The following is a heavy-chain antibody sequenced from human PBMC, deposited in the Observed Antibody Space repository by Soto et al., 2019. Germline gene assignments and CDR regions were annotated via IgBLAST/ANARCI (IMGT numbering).Heavy chain of an antibody. D-gene: IGHD2-2*01. V-gene: IGHV2-5*02. CDR3: AHRHPYQRWFDP. J-gene: IGHJ5*02. CDR1: GFSLSTSGVG. CDR2: IYWDDDK. Sequence: QITLKESGPTLVKPTQTLTLTCTFSGFSLSTSGVGVGWIRQPPGKALEWLALIYWDDDKRYSPSPKSRLTITKDTSKKQVVLTMTNMDPVDTATYYCAHRHPYQRWFDPWGQGTLFTVSS.